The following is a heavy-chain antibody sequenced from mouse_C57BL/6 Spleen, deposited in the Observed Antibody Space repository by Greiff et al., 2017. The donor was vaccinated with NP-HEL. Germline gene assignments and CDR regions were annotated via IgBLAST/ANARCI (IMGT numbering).Heavy chain of an antibody. D-gene: IGHD1-1*01. CDR2: ISYDGSN. Sequence: VQLKESGPGLVKPSQSLSLTCSVTGYSITSGYYWNWIRQFPGNKLEWMGYISYDGSNNYNPSLKNRISITRDTSKNQFFLKLNSVTTEDTATYYCARDRGYYGRYFDVWGTGTTVTVSS. CDR1: GYSITSGYY. CDR3: ARDRGYYGRYFDV. J-gene: IGHJ1*03. V-gene: IGHV3-6*01.